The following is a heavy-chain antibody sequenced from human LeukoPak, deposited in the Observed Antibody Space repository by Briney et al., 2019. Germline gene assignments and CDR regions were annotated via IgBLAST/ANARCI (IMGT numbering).Heavy chain of an antibody. CDR2: INHSGSA. Sequence: SETLSLTCAVYGGSFSGYYWSWIRQPPGKGLEWIGEINHSGSANYNPSLKSRVTISVDTSKNQFSLKLSSVTAADTAVYYCAGLGRGYYYYYMDVWGKGTTVTVSS. V-gene: IGHV4-34*01. D-gene: IGHD7-27*01. CDR3: AGLGRGYYYYYMDV. CDR1: GGSFSGYY. J-gene: IGHJ6*03.